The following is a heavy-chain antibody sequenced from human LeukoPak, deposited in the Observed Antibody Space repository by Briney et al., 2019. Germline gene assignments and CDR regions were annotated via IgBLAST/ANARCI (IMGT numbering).Heavy chain of an antibody. CDR3: ARVSYYDSSGYSVDY. D-gene: IGHD3-22*01. Sequence: SETLSLTCTVSGGSISSYYWSWIRQPPGKGLEWIGSIYYSGSTYYNPSLKSRVTISVDTSKNQFSLKLSSVTAADTAVYYCARVSYYDSSGYSVDYWGLGTLVTVSS. J-gene: IGHJ4*02. V-gene: IGHV4-30-4*01. CDR2: IYYSGST. CDR1: GGSISSYY.